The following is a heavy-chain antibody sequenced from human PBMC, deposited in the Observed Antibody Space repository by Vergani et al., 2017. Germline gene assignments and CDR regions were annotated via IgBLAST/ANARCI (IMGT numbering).Heavy chain of an antibody. D-gene: IGHD2-15*01. V-gene: IGHV3-30*02. CDR3: AKEGGGYCSGGTCYPED. J-gene: IGHJ4*02. CDR1: GFTFNSYG. Sequence: QVQLVESGGGVVQPGGSLRLSCAASGFTFNSYGMHWVRQAPGKGLEWVASIRSDESRRDYGDSMEGPFTISRDNSKNTLYLQMKSLRPEDTAVYYCAKEGGGYCSGGTCYPEDWGQGTLVIVSS. CDR2: IRSDESRR.